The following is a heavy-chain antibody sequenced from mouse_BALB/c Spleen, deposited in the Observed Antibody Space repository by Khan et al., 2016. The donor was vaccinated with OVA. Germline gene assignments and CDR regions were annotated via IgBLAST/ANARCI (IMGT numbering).Heavy chain of an antibody. D-gene: IGHD2-13*01. CDR3: ARSLYYSDSYAMDY. J-gene: IGHJ4*01. CDR1: GYSFTSDYA. CDR2: ISSTGST. V-gene: IGHV3-2*02. Sequence: EVQLVESGPGLVKPSQSLFLTCTVTGYSFTSDYAWNWIRQFPGNKLEWMGYISSTGSTSYNPSLKSRISITRDTSKNQFFLHLSSVTTEDTATYYCARSLYYSDSYAMDYWGQGTSVTVSS.